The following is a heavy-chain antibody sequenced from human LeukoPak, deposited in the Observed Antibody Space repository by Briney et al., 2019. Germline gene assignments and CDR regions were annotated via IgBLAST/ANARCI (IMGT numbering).Heavy chain of an antibody. CDR2: IYYSGST. D-gene: IGHD2-8*01. V-gene: IGHV4-39*01. CDR3: ARQSVLMVYARDY. Sequence: SETLSLXCTVSGCSISSSSYYWGWSRQPPGRGREWIGSIYYSGSTYYNPSLKSRVTISVDTSKNQFSLKLSSVTAADTAVYYCARQSVLMVYARDYWGQGTLVTVSS. CDR1: GCSISSSSYY. J-gene: IGHJ4*02.